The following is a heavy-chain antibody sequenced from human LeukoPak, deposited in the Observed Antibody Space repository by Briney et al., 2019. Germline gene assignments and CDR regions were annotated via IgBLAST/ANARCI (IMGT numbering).Heavy chain of an antibody. Sequence: AGGSLRLPCAASGFTFSSYGMHWVRQAPGKGLEWVAVISYDGSNKYYADSVKGRFTISRDNSKNTLYLQMNGLRAEDTAVYYCAKGRFWSGYYNPRAFDIWGQGTMVTVSS. D-gene: IGHD3-3*01. J-gene: IGHJ3*02. CDR3: AKGRFWSGYYNPRAFDI. CDR1: GFTFSSYG. CDR2: ISYDGSNK. V-gene: IGHV3-30*18.